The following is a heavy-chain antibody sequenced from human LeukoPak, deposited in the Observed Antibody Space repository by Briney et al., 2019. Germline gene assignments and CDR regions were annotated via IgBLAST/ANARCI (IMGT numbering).Heavy chain of an antibody. J-gene: IGHJ5*02. CDR3: ARGGYYGSGNDFRFDP. CDR2: IYHSGST. V-gene: IGHV4-4*02. D-gene: IGHD3-10*01. Sequence: SETLSLTCAVSGGSISSSNWWSWVRQPPGKGLEWIGEIYHSGSTNYNPSLKSRVTISVDTSKNQFSLKLTSVTAADTAVYFCARGGYYGSGNDFRFDPWGQGTLVTVSS. CDR1: GGSISSSNW.